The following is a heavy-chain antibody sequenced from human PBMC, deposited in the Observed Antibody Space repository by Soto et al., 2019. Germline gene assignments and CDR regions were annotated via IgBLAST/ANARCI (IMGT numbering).Heavy chain of an antibody. J-gene: IGHJ4*02. D-gene: IGHD3-10*01. CDR2: IYYSGST. Sequence: QLQLQESGPGLVKPSETLSLTCTVSGGSISSSSYYWGWIRQPPGKGLEWIGSIYYSGSTYYNPSLKSRVTISVDTSKNQFSLKLSSVTAADTAVYYCARHKGNLWFGELHLDYWGQGTLVTVSS. CDR1: GGSISSSSYY. V-gene: IGHV4-39*01. CDR3: ARHKGNLWFGELHLDY.